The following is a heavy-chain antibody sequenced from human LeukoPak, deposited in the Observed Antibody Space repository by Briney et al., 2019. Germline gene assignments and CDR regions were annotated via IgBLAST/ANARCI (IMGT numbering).Heavy chain of an antibody. Sequence: SETLSLTCTVSGGSISSGGYYWSWIRQHPGKGLEWIGYIYYSGSTYYNPSLKSRVTISVDTSKNQFSLKLSSVTAADTAAYYCARELTGSPPHFDYWGQGTLVTVSS. CDR3: ARELTGSPPHFDY. J-gene: IGHJ4*02. CDR1: GGSISSGGYY. CDR2: IYYSGST. D-gene: IGHD7-27*01. V-gene: IGHV4-31*03.